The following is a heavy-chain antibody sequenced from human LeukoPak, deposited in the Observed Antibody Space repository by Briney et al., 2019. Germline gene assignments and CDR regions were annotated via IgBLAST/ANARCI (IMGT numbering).Heavy chain of an antibody. CDR1: GGTFSSYT. Sequence: SVKVSCKASGGTFSSYTISLVRQAPGQGLEWMGRIIPTLGIGNYAQKFQGRVTITADKSTSTAYMELSSLRSEDTAVYDCARDRGDYYDSSGYYYVSYWGQGTLVTVSS. D-gene: IGHD3-22*01. V-gene: IGHV1-69*04. CDR3: ARDRGDYYDSSGYYYVSY. J-gene: IGHJ4*02. CDR2: IIPTLGIG.